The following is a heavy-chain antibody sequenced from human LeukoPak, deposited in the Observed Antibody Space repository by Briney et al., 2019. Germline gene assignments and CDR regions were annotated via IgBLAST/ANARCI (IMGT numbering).Heavy chain of an antibody. CDR3: ARDSSGYVNWYFDL. CDR1: GGSISSYF. Sequence: SETLSLTCTVSGGSISSYFWSWIRQPPGKGLEWIGYIYYTGSTNYNPSLKSRVTISVDTSKNQFSLKLTSVTAADTAVYYCARDSSGYVNWYFDLWGQGTLVTVSS. D-gene: IGHD3-22*01. V-gene: IGHV4-59*01. J-gene: IGHJ2*01. CDR2: IYYTGST.